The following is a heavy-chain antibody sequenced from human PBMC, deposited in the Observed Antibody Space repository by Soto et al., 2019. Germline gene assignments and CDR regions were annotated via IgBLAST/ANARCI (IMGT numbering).Heavy chain of an antibody. CDR2: ISYDGSNK. CDR1: GFTFSSYA. Sequence: VVSRIISCAASGFTFSSYAMHWVRQAPGKGLEWVAVISYDGSNKYYADSVKGRFTISRDNSKNTLYLQMNSLRAEDTAVYYCARDLGYCSSTSCYSPYYFDYWGQGTLVTVSS. V-gene: IGHV3-30-3*01. J-gene: IGHJ4*02. CDR3: ARDLGYCSSTSCYSPYYFDY. D-gene: IGHD2-2*02.